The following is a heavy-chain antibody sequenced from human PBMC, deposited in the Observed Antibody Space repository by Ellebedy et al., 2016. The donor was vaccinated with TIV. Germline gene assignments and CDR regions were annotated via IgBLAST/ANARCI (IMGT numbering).Heavy chain of an antibody. CDR3: ARGRNDYGDYQGSPPNYHYYGMDV. Sequence: MPSETLSLTCAVSGGSISSSNWWSWVRQPPGKGLEWIGEIYHSGSTNYNPSLKSRVTISVDKSKNQFSLKLSSVTAADTAVYYCARGRNDYGDYQGSPPNYHYYGMDVWGQGTTVTVSS. CDR1: GGSISSSNW. D-gene: IGHD4-17*01. V-gene: IGHV4-4*02. J-gene: IGHJ6*02. CDR2: IYHSGST.